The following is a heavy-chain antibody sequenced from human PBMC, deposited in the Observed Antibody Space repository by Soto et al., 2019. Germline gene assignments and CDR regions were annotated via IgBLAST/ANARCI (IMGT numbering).Heavy chain of an antibody. Sequence: GGSVKVCWKASGYTFTSYGISLVRQAPGQGLEWMGWISAYNGNTNYAHKLQGRVTMTTDTSTSTAYMELRSLRSDDTAVYYCARDEVAGSFDYWGQGTMVTVSS. D-gene: IGHD6-19*01. J-gene: IGHJ4*02. CDR2: ISAYNGNT. V-gene: IGHV1-18*04. CDR1: GYTFTSYG. CDR3: ARDEVAGSFDY.